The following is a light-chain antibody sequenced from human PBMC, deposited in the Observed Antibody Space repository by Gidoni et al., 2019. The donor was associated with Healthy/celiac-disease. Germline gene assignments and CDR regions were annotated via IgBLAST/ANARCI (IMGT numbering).Light chain of an antibody. CDR2: DAS. CDR1: QSVSSY. J-gene: IGKJ2*01. Sequence: EIVLTQSPATLSLSPGERATLSCRASQSVSSYVAWYQQKPGQAPRLLMYDASNRATGIPARFSGSGSGTDFTLTISSLEPEDFAVYYCQQRRAFGQGTKLEIK. CDR3: QQRRA. V-gene: IGKV3-11*01.